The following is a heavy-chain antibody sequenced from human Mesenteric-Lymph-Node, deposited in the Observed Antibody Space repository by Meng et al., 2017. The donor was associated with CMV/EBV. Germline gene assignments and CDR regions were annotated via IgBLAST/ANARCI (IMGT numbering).Heavy chain of an antibody. D-gene: IGHD3-10*01. Sequence: GGSLRLSCAASGFTVSRNYMNWVRQAPGKGLEWVSGISWNSGSIGYADSVKGRFTISRDNVKHSLYLQMNSLRAEDMALYYCAKDRGSYYYYGMDVWGQGTTVTVSS. CDR2: ISWNSGSI. V-gene: IGHV3-9*03. CDR1: GFTVSRNY. J-gene: IGHJ6*02. CDR3: AKDRGSYYYYGMDV.